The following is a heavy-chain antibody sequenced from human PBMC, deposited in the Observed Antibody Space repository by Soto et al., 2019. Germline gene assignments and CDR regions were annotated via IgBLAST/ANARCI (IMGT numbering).Heavy chain of an antibody. J-gene: IGHJ3*02. Sequence: ASVKVSCKASGYTFTSYDINWVRQATGQGLEWMGWMNPNSGNTGYAQKFQGRVTMTRNTSISTAYMELSSLRSEDTAVYYCVVIMVYDSDAFDIWGQGTMVSVS. V-gene: IGHV1-8*01. CDR2: MNPNSGNT. CDR1: GYTFTSYD. CDR3: VVIMVYDSDAFDI. D-gene: IGHD2-8*01.